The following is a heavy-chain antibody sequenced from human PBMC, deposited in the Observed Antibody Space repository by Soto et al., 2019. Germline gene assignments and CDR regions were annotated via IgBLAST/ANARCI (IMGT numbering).Heavy chain of an antibody. J-gene: IGHJ4*02. Sequence: SVKVSCKASGGTFSSYAISWVRQAPGQGREWMGGIIPIFGTANYAQKFQGRVTITADESTSTAYMELSSLRSEDTAVYYCARDMSSIVGASPYRVSFDYWGQGXLVTVSS. D-gene: IGHD1-26*01. V-gene: IGHV1-69*13. CDR3: ARDMSSIVGASPYRVSFDY. CDR2: IIPIFGTA. CDR1: GGTFSSYA.